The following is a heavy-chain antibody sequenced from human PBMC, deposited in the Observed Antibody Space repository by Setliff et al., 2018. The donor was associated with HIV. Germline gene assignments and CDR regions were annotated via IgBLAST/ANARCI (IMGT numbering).Heavy chain of an antibody. CDR3: ARHPRGGSYLSGDYYYYGMDV. CDR1: GGTFSSYA. D-gene: IGHD1-26*01. Sequence: SVKVSCKASGGTFSSYALSWVRQAPGQGLEWMGGIIPILGIANYAQNFQGRVTITADKSTSTAYMELSSLTSEDTAVYYCARHPRGGSYLSGDYYYYGMDVWGQGTTVTVSS. V-gene: IGHV1-69*10. CDR2: IIPILGIA. J-gene: IGHJ6*02.